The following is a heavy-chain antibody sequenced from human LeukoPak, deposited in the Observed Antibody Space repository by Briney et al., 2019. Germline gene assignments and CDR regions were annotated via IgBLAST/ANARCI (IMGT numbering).Heavy chain of an antibody. V-gene: IGHV3-7*01. Sequence: GGSLRLSCVASGFTFSSYWMTWVRQAPGKGLEWVANIKRDGGERYYLDSVKGRFTISRDNAKNSLYLQMNSLRAEDTAVYYCARDLPLDYWGQGTLVTVSS. J-gene: IGHJ4*02. CDR3: ARDLPLDY. CDR1: GFTFSSYW. CDR2: IKRDGGER.